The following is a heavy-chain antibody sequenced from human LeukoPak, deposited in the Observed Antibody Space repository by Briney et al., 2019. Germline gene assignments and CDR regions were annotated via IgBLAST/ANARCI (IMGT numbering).Heavy chain of an antibody. J-gene: IGHJ3*02. Sequence: GASVKVSCKASGGTFSSYAISWVRQAPGQGLEWMGWISAYNGNTNYAQKLQGRVTMTTDTSTSTAYMELRSLRSDDTAVYYCARELAAAGTSGPADAFDIWGQGTMVTVSS. V-gene: IGHV1-18*01. CDR1: GGTFSSYA. D-gene: IGHD6-13*01. CDR2: ISAYNGNT. CDR3: ARELAAAGTSGPADAFDI.